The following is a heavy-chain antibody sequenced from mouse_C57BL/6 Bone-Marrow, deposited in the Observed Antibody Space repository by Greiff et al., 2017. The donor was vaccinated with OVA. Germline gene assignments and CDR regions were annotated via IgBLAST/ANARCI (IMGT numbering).Heavy chain of an antibody. V-gene: IGHV5-4*01. CDR3: AREEGSYPLYYAMDY. CDR1: GFTFSSYA. D-gene: IGHD2-10*01. Sequence: DVKLVESGGGLVKPGGSLKLSCAASGFTFSSYAMSWVRQTPEKRLEWVATISDGGSYTYYPDNVKGRFTISRDNAKNNLYLQMSHLKSEDTAMYYWAREEGSYPLYYAMDYWGQGTSVTVSS. CDR2: ISDGGSYT. J-gene: IGHJ4*01.